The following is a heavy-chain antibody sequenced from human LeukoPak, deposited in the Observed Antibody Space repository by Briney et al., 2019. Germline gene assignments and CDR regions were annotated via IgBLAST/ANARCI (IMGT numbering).Heavy chain of an antibody. CDR1: GFTFSSYG. V-gene: IGHV3-30*02. CDR2: IRYDGSNK. Sequence: GGSLRLSCAASGFTFSSYGMHWVRQAPGKGLEWVAFIRYDGSNKYYADSVKGRFTISRDNSKNTLYLQMNSLRAEDTAVYYCAKDGGGYYPSYYYYMDVWGKGTTVTVSS. J-gene: IGHJ6*03. CDR3: AKDGGGYYPSYYYYMDV. D-gene: IGHD3-22*01.